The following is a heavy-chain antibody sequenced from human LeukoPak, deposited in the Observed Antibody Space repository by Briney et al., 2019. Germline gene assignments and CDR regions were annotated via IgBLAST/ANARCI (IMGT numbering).Heavy chain of an antibody. CDR1: GFTSYA. CDR3: ARERVEMATVYYYYGMDV. CDR2: IYSGGST. D-gene: IGHD5-24*01. V-gene: IGHV3-53*01. J-gene: IGHJ6*02. Sequence: GGSLRLSCAASGFTSYAMSWVRQAPGRGLEWVSVIYSGGSTYYADSVKGRFTISRDNSKNTLYLQMNSLRAEDTAVYYCARERVEMATVYYYYGMDVWGQGTTVTVSS.